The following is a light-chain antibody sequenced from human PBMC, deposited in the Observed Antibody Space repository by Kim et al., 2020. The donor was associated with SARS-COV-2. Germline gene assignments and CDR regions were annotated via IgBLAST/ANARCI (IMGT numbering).Light chain of an antibody. CDR2: DVT. V-gene: IGLV2-11*03. Sequence: GQSVTISCTGTSSDVGTYDYVSWYQQHPPKAPKLMIYDVTKRPSGVPDRFSGSKSVNTASLTISGLQAEDEADYYCCTSAGTYTFVFGTGTKVTVL. CDR3: CTSAGTYTFV. CDR1: SSDVGTYDY. J-gene: IGLJ1*01.